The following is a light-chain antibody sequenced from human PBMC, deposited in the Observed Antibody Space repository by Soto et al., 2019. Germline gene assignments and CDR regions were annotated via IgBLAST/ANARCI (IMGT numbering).Light chain of an antibody. Sequence: QSVLTQPASVSGSPGQSITISCTGTSSDVGAYNYVSWYQQHPGKAPKLMIYEVSSRPSGVSNRFSGSKSANTASLTISGIQGGDEADYYCSSYTSSSTWLFGGGTQLTVL. CDR3: SSYTSSSTWL. CDR2: EVS. CDR1: SSDVGAYNY. V-gene: IGLV2-14*03. J-gene: IGLJ3*02.